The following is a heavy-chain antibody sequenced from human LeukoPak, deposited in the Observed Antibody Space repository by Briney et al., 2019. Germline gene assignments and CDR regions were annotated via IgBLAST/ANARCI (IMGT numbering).Heavy chain of an antibody. CDR3: ARDISSASRGMDV. Sequence: GGSLRLSCAASGFTFSSYTMNWVRQAPGKGLEWVSDISSSSSTIYYADSVKGRFTISRDDAKNSLYLQMNSLRVEDTAVYYCARDISSASRGMDVWGKGTTVTVSS. V-gene: IGHV3-48*01. CDR2: ISSSSSTI. D-gene: IGHD6-6*01. CDR1: GFTFSSYT. J-gene: IGHJ6*03.